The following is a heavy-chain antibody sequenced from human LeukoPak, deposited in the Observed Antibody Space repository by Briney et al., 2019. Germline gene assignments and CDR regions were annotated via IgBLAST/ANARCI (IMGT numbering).Heavy chain of an antibody. J-gene: IGHJ5*02. CDR3: ASLVRECSSTSCYSWFDP. Sequence: ASVKVSCRASGYTFTSYGISWVRQAPGQGLEWMGWISAYNGNTNYAQKLQGRVTMTTDTSTSTAYMELRSLRSDDTAVYYCASLVRECSSTSCYSWFDPWGQGTLVTVSS. CDR1: GYTFTSYG. D-gene: IGHD2-2*02. CDR2: ISAYNGNT. V-gene: IGHV1-18*01.